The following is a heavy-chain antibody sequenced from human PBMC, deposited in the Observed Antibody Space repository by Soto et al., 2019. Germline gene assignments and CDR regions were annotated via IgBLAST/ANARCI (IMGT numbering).Heavy chain of an antibody. V-gene: IGHV4-59*08. CDR1: GGSISSYY. CDR2: IYYSGST. J-gene: IGHJ2*01. Sequence: PSETLSLTCTVSGGSISSYYWSWIRQPPGKGLEWIGYIYYSGSTNYNPSLKSRVTISVDTSKNQFSLKLSSVTAADTAVYYCVSKLGSCTGGSCNWYFDLWGRGTLVTVSS. CDR3: VSKLGSCTGGSCNWYFDL. D-gene: IGHD2-15*01.